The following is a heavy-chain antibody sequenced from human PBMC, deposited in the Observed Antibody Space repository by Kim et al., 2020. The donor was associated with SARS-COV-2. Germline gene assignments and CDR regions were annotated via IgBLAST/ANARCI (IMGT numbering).Heavy chain of an antibody. CDR1: GGSISRGGYK. V-gene: IGHV4-31*03. J-gene: IGHJ4*02. D-gene: IGHD2-2*01. Sequence: SETLSLTCTVAGGSISRGGYKGSWRTEKEGVGRGGSVSRLVKGITYCNPSLKSRVTISVDTSKNQFSLKLSSVTAADTAVYYCARMARGDAVDYWGQGTLVTVSS. CDR2: RLVKGIT. CDR3: ARMARGDAVDY.